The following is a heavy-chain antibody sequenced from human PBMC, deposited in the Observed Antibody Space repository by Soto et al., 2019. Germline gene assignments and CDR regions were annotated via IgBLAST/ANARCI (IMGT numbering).Heavy chain of an antibody. V-gene: IGHV3-74*03. J-gene: IGHJ6*02. CDR2: VNNDGTDT. CDR3: ARGGLQHALDV. D-gene: IGHD6-13*01. CDR1: GFTFRNYW. Sequence: EVQLVESGGGLVQPGGSLGLSCAASGFTFRNYWMYWVRQAPGKGLVWVSRVNNDGTDTTHADSVKGRCTISRDNAENTLYLQLNSLIGEDTAVYYCARGGLQHALDVWGQGSKVTVSS.